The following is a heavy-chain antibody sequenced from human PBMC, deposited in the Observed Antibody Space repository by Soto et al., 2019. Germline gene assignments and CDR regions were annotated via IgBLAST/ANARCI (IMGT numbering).Heavy chain of an antibody. CDR2: TYYRSQWYY. D-gene: IGHD3-3*01. J-gene: IGHJ3*02. Sequence: PXQTLSLTCAISGDSVSSNSGAWHWIRQSPSRGLEWLGRTYYRSQWYYDYSGSMKSRITINPDISKNQFSLHLNSVTPEDTAVYYCARVTIVGVVIGAFDIWRQGTMVTVSS. V-gene: IGHV6-1*01. CDR3: ARVTIVGVVIGAFDI. CDR1: GDSVSSNSGA.